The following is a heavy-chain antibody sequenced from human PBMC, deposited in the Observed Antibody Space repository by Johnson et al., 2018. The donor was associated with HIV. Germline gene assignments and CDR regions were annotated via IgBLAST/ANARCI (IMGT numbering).Heavy chain of an antibody. CDR1: GFTFSSYW. J-gene: IGHJ3*02. CDR3: AREGWILDRNYAFDI. V-gene: IGHV3-7*01. D-gene: IGHD3/OR15-3a*01. CDR2: IKQDGSEK. Sequence: VQLVESGGGLVQPGGSLRLSCAASGFTFSSYWMSWVRQAPGKGLEWVANIKQDGSEKNYVDSVKGRFIISRDNAKNSLYLQMNSLRAEDTAVYYCAREGWILDRNYAFDIWGQGTMVTVSS.